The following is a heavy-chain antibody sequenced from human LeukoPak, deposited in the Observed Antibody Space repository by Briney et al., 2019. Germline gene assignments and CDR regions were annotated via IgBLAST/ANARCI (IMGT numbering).Heavy chain of an antibody. J-gene: IGHJ4*02. CDR1: GDSISSGDYY. CDR2: ISSSGST. Sequence: PSETLSLTCTVSGDSISSGDYYWSWIRQPAGKGLEWIGRISSSGSTNYNPSLKSRVTISVDTSKNQFSLKLSSVTAADTAVYYCARVLSEWELHEPVEPNFDYWGQGTLVTVSS. D-gene: IGHD1-26*01. V-gene: IGHV4-61*02. CDR3: ARVLSEWELHEPVEPNFDY.